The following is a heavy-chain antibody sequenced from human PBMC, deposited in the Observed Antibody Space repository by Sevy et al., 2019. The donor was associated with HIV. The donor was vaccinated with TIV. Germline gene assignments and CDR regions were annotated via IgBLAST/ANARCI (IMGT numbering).Heavy chain of an antibody. J-gene: IGHJ4*02. CDR1: GFTFSSYW. CDR2: IKQDGSEE. CDR3: ARDGGYNWNDGNYDY. V-gene: IGHV3-7*01. Sequence: GGSLRLSCAASGFTFSSYWMSWVRQAPGKGLEWVANIKQDGSEEYYVDSVKGRFTISRDNAKNSLYLQMNSLRAEDTAVYYCARDGGYNWNDGNYDYWGQGTLVTVSS. D-gene: IGHD1-1*01.